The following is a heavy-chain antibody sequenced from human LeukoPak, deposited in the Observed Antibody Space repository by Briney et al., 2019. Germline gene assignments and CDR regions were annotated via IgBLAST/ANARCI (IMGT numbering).Heavy chain of an antibody. D-gene: IGHD3-10*01. CDR2: ISGGGGST. Sequence: PGGSLRLSCAASGFTFRNYAMRWVRQAPGKGLEWVSTISGGGGSTYYADSVKGRFTISRDNSKNTLYVQMNSLKIDDTAVYYCAKTYYYGSGTYYPLDYWGQGTLVTVSS. CDR3: AKTYYYGSGTYYPLDY. J-gene: IGHJ4*02. V-gene: IGHV3-23*01. CDR1: GFTFRNYA.